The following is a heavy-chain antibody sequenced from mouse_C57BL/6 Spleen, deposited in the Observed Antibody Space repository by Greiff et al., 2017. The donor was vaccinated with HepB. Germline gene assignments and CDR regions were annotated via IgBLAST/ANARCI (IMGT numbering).Heavy chain of an antibody. CDR3: ARGADYDWFAD. J-gene: IGHJ3*01. Sequence: VQLQQSGAELVKPGASVKLSCKASGYTFTSYCMHWVKQRPGQGLEWIGRIHPGSGSTNYNEKFKGKATLTVDKSSSTAYMQLSSLTSEDSAVYYCARGADYDWFADWGQGTLVTVSA. CDR2: IHPGSGST. CDR1: GYTFTSYC. V-gene: IGHV1-64*01. D-gene: IGHD2-4*01.